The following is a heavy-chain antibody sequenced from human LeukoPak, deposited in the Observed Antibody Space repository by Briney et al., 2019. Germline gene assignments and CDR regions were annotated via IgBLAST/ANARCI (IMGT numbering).Heavy chain of an antibody. CDR2: FTGGGTT. V-gene: IGHV3-23*01. D-gene: IGHD3-10*01. CDR1: GITMSSHA. CDR3: ARDPRGAWYFDL. Sequence: PGGSLRLSCAASGITMSSHAMDWVHQAPGKGLEWVSAFTGGGTTYYADSVKGRFTVSRDNSKNTLYLQMNSLRAEDTAIYYCARDPRGAWYFDLWGRGTLVTVSS. J-gene: IGHJ2*01.